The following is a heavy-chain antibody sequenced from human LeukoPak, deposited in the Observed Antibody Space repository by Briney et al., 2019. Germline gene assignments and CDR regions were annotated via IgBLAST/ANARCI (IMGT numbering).Heavy chain of an antibody. CDR3: AREISGDDAFDI. CDR1: GFTVSSNY. V-gene: IGHV3-66*01. J-gene: IGHJ3*02. CDR2: IYSGGGI. Sequence: GGSLRLSCVASGFTVSSNYMIWVRQTPKKGLEWVSVIYSGGGIYYADSVKDRFIASRDTSKSTLYLQMTSLRVEDTAMYFCAREISGDDAFDIWGQGTVVTVSS. D-gene: IGHD7-27*01.